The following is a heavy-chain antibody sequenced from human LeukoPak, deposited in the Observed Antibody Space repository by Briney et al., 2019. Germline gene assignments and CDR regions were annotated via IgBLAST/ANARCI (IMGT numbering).Heavy chain of an antibody. Sequence: PGGSLRLSCAASGFTFSSYWMSWVRQAPGKGLEWVANIKQDGSEKYYVDSVKGRFTISRDNAKNSLYLQMNSLRAEDTAVYYCAREPYYYDSSGYSDLGDYYMDVWGKGTTVTVSS. V-gene: IGHV3-7*01. CDR2: IKQDGSEK. CDR1: GFTFSSYW. J-gene: IGHJ6*03. D-gene: IGHD3-22*01. CDR3: AREPYYYDSSGYSDLGDYYMDV.